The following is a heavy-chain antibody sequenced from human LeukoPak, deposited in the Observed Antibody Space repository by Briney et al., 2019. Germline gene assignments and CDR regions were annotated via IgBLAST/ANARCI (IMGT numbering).Heavy chain of an antibody. V-gene: IGHV4-4*02. D-gene: IGHD4-17*01. CDR2: IDHRGNT. CDR3: ARGYGPGY. J-gene: IGHJ4*02. Sequence: AGTLSLIYAVSRHFNRSTNWWNGARQPPREWVEWIGEIDHRGNTNYNQSLKSRVTISVDRSKNQFSLQLTSVTAADTAVYYCARGYGPGYWGRGTLVTVSA. CDR1: RHFNRSTNW.